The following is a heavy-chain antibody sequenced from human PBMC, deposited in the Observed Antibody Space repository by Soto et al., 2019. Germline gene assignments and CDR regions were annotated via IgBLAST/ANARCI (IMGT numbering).Heavy chain of an antibody. J-gene: IGHJ4*02. CDR1: GFTFSSYS. Sequence: GGSLRLSCAASGFTFSSYSMNWVRQAPGKGLEWVSSISSSSSYIYYADSVKVRFTISRDNAKNTLYLQMNSLRPEDTDVYYCARDPRIYIVVVPAAPDYWGQGTLVTGS. D-gene: IGHD2-2*01. CDR2: ISSSSSYI. CDR3: ARDPRIYIVVVPAAPDY. V-gene: IGHV3-21*01.